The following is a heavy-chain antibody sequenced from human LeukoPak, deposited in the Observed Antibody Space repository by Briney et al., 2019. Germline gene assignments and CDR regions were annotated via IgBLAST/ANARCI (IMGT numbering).Heavy chain of an antibody. CDR2: IYYSGST. CDR1: GGSISSSSYY. CDR3: ARRRRVVVVPAAKQGWFDP. Sequence: PSETLSLTCTVSGGSISSSSYYWGWIRQPPGKGLEWIGSIYYSGSTYYNPSLKGRVTISVDTSKNQFSLKLSSVTAADTAVYYCARRRRVVVVPAAKQGWFDPWGQGTLVTVSS. D-gene: IGHD2-2*01. V-gene: IGHV4-39*01. J-gene: IGHJ5*02.